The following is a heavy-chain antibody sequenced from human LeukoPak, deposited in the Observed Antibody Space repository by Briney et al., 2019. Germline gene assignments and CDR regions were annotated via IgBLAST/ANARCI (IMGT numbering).Heavy chain of an antibody. CDR2: ISSNGGST. CDR1: GFTFSSYA. J-gene: IGHJ4*02. CDR3: ARDRGDSSSSSYFDY. Sequence: PGGSLRLSCAASGFTFSSYAMHWVRQAPGEGLEYVSAISSNGGSTYYANSVKGRFTISRDNSKNTLYLQMGSLRAEDMAVYYCARDRGDSSSSSYFDYWGQGTLVTVSS. V-gene: IGHV3-64*01. D-gene: IGHD6-6*01.